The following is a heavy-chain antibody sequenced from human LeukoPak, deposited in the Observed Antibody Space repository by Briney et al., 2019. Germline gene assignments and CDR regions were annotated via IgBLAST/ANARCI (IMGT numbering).Heavy chain of an antibody. CDR2: INPNTGGT. J-gene: IGHJ5*02. Sequence: ASVKVSCKASGYTFTGYFVHWVRQAPGQGLQWMGWINPNTGGTNYAQKFQGRVTMTRDTSISTAYMELSRLRSDDTAVYYCARAYSSSWYFNWFDPWGQGTLVTVSS. V-gene: IGHV1-2*02. CDR1: GYTFTGYF. D-gene: IGHD6-13*01. CDR3: ARAYSSSWYFNWFDP.